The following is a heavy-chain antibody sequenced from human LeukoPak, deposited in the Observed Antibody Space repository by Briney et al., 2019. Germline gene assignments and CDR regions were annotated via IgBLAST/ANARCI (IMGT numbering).Heavy chain of an antibody. CDR1: GGSISSGSYY. CDR2: IYTSEST. Sequence: SQTLSLTCTVSGGSISSGSYYWSWIRQPAGKGLEWIGRIYTSESTNYNPSLKSRVTISVDTSKNQFSLKLSSVTAADTAVYYCARDGLALDPWGQGTLVTVSS. V-gene: IGHV4-61*02. CDR3: ARDGLALDP. J-gene: IGHJ5*02.